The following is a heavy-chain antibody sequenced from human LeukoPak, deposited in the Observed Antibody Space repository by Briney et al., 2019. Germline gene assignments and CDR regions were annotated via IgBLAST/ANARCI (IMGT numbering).Heavy chain of an antibody. V-gene: IGHV4-34*01. D-gene: IGHD6-13*01. J-gene: IGHJ4*02. Sequence: PSETLSLTCAVYGGSFSGYYWSWIRQPPGKGLEWIGEINHSGSTNYNPSLKSRVTISVDTSKTQFSLKLSSVTAADTAVYYCARVASSWYVYFDYWGQGTLVTVSS. CDR3: ARVASSWYVYFDY. CDR1: GGSFSGYY. CDR2: INHSGST.